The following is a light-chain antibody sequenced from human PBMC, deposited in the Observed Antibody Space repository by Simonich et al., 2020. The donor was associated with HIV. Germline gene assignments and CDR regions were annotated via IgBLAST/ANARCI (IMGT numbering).Light chain of an antibody. CDR3: QQYYSSPQIT. V-gene: IGKV1-8*01. Sequence: AIRMTQSPSSLSASTGDRLTITCRASQGIRNYVALYQQKPGKAPKLLIYAASTLQSGVPSRFSGSGSGTDYTLTISSLQPEDFATYYCQQYYSSPQITFGQGTRLEIK. CDR2: AAS. CDR1: QGIRNY. J-gene: IGKJ5*01.